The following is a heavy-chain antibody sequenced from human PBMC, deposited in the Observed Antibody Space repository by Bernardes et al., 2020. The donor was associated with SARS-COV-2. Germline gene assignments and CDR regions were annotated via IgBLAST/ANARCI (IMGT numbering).Heavy chain of an antibody. CDR2: IYSDGDT. Sequence: GSLILSCTSSGFPFSSNYISLVRQAPGNGLEWVSFIYSDGDTYYADSVKGRFTIYRDSSKNTLNLEMNSLRVEDTAVYYCARYSGSMFDYRGQGIPVTVPS. CDR1: GFPFSSNY. J-gene: IGHJ4*02. D-gene: IGHD1-26*01. V-gene: IGHV3-66*01. CDR3: ARYSGSMFDY.